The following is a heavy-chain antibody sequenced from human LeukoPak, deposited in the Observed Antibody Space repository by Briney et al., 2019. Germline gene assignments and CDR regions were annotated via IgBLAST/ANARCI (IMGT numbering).Heavy chain of an antibody. CDR3: ARGPYSSSWSYYCYYMDV. CDR1: GGSFSGYC. CDR2: INQSGST. D-gene: IGHD6-13*01. J-gene: IGHJ6*03. V-gene: IGHV4-34*01. Sequence: SETLSLTCAVYGGSFSGYCRSWIRQPPGKGLEWIGDINQSGSTSYNPSLKSRVTISVDTSKNRFSLKVRSVTAADTAVYYCARGPYSSSWSYYCYYMDVWGKGTTVTVSS.